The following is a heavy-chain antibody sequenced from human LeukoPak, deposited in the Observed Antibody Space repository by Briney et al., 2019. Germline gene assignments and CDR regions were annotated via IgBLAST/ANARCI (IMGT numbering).Heavy chain of an antibody. CDR1: GFTFRNYA. D-gene: IGHD3-10*01. V-gene: IGHV3-23*01. Sequence: GGSLRLSCAASGFTFRNYAMSWVRQAPGKGLEWVSTISDSGTSTYNEDSVKGRLTISRDNSKNTLYLQMDGLRAEDTATCYCAKVPYSDYGSGRPSFMDVWGQGTTVAVSS. CDR2: ISDSGTST. CDR3: AKVPYSDYGSGRPSFMDV. J-gene: IGHJ6*02.